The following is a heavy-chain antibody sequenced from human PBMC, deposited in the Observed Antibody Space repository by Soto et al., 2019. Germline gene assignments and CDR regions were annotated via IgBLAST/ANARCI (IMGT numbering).Heavy chain of an antibody. V-gene: IGHV3-33*01. CDR1: GFTFSSYG. D-gene: IGHD3-3*01. J-gene: IGHJ5*02. CDR2: IWYDGSNK. CDR3: ARDSDDFWSGYYS. Sequence: GGSLRLSCAASGFTFSSYGMHWVRQAPGKGLEWVAVIWYDGSNKYYADSVKGRFTISRDNSKNSLYLQMNSLRAEDTAVYYCARDSDDFWSGYYSWGQGTLVTVSS.